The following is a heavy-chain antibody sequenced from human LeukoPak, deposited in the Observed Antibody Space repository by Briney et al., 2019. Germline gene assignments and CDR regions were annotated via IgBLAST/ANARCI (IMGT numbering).Heavy chain of an antibody. CDR2: IYYSGST. CDR1: GFTFSNAW. J-gene: IGHJ6*02. CDR3: ARDQTNWDILDV. D-gene: IGHD1-1*01. Sequence: GSLRLSCAASGFTFSNAWMSWIRQPPGKGLEWIGYIYYSGSTNYNPSLKSRVTISVDTSKNQFSLKLSSVTAADTAVYYCARDQTNWDILDVWGQGTTVTVSS. V-gene: IGHV4-59*01.